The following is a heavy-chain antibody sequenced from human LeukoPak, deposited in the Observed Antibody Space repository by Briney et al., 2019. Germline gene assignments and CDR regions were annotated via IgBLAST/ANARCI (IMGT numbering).Heavy chain of an antibody. J-gene: IGHJ4*02. CDR3: ARGITKPSPFDY. CDR1: GYTLTELS. Sequence: GASVKVSCKVSGYTLTELSMHWVRQAPGKGLEWMGGFDPEDGETIYAQKFQGRVTMTRDTSTSTVYMELSSLRSEDTAVYYCARGITKPSPFDYWGQGTLVTVSS. V-gene: IGHV1-24*01. CDR2: FDPEDGET.